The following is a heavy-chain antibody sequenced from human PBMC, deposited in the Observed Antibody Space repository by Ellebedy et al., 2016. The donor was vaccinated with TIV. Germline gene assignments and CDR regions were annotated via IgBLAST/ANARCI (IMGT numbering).Heavy chain of an antibody. Sequence: ASVKVSCKASGYTFSTYGFTWVRQAPGQGLEWMGWISADSSNTNYAQKFQGRVTMTRDSATNMAYMELRSLRPDDTAIYYCARDGYYYDSSSYFLDYWGQGTLVTVSS. D-gene: IGHD3-22*01. J-gene: IGHJ4*02. CDR3: ARDGYYYDSSSYFLDY. V-gene: IGHV1-18*01. CDR2: ISADSSNT. CDR1: GYTFSTYG.